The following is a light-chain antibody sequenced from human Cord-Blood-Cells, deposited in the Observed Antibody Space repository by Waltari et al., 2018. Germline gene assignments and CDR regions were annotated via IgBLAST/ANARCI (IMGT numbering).Light chain of an antibody. Sequence: AIRMTKPPSSLPASTGDRVPITCRASQGISSYLAWYQQKPGKAPKLLIYAASTLQSGVPSRFSGSGSGTDFTLTISCLQSEDFATYYCQQYYSYPLTFGGGTKVEIK. CDR2: AAS. J-gene: IGKJ4*01. CDR1: QGISSY. CDR3: QQYYSYPLT. V-gene: IGKV1-8*01.